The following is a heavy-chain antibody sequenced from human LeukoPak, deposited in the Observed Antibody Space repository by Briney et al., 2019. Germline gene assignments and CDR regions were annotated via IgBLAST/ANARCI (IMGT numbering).Heavy chain of an antibody. Sequence: SGGSLRLSCAASGFTFSSFAMHWVRQAPGKGLEWVASISYDGSNKYYADSVKGRFTISRDNAKNTLYLQMNSLRADDAAVYYCAGESWGWDYWGQGTLVTVSS. CDR3: AGESWGWDY. D-gene: IGHD3-16*01. V-gene: IGHV3-30-3*01. CDR2: ISYDGSNK. CDR1: GFTFSSFA. J-gene: IGHJ4*02.